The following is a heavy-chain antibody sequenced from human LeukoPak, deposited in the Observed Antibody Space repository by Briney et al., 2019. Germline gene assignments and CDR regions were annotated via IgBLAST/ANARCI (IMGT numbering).Heavy chain of an antibody. CDR1: GFTFSSYS. D-gene: IGHD1-1*01. Sequence: GGSLRLSCAASGFTFSSYSMNWVRQAPGKGLEWVSSIRSSSNFIYYADSVRGRFTIPRDNAKNSLYLQMSSLRAEDTAVYYCARCTTGKTFGSLREIKKSREIDYWGQGTLVTVSS. CDR3: ARCTTGKTFGSLREIKKSREIDY. CDR2: IRSSSNFI. V-gene: IGHV3-21*01. J-gene: IGHJ4*02.